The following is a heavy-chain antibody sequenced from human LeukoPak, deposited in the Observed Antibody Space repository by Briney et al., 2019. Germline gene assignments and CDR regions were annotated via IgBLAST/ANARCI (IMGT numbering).Heavy chain of an antibody. Sequence: PGGSLRLSCAASGFTFSDYYMSWIRQAPGKGLEWVSYISSSGSTIYYADSVKGRFTISRDNAKNALYLQMNTLGAEDTAVYYCASLTVGATGHCWGQGILVTVSS. V-gene: IGHV3-11*04. J-gene: IGHJ4*02. D-gene: IGHD1-26*01. CDR3: ASLTVGATGHC. CDR2: ISSSGSTI. CDR1: GFTFSDYY.